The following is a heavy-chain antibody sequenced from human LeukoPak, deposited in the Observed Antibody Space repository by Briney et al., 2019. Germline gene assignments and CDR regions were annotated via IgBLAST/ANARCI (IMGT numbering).Heavy chain of an antibody. Sequence: ASVKVSCKASGYTFTGYYMHWVRQAPGQGLEWMGWINPNSGNTGYAQKFQGRVTITRNTSISTAYMELSSLRSEDMAVYYCARDGEMATILGGYFDYWGQGTLVTVSS. CDR3: ARDGEMATILGGYFDY. D-gene: IGHD5-24*01. CDR1: GYTFTGYY. CDR2: INPNSGNT. J-gene: IGHJ4*02. V-gene: IGHV1-8*03.